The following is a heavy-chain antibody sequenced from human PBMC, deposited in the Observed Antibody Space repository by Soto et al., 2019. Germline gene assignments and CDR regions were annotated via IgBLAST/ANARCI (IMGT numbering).Heavy chain of an antibody. V-gene: IGHV4-30-2*01. CDR3: ARKGLRYFDWLLYFDY. D-gene: IGHD3-9*01. CDR2: IYQSGSS. Sequence: PSETLSLTCGVSGGSISSGGYSWNWIRQPPGKGLEWIGYIYQSGSSYYNPSLKSRVTISIDRSKNQFSLKLSSVTAADTAMYYCARKGLRYFDWLLYFDYWGQGTLVTVSS. CDR1: GGSISSGGYS. J-gene: IGHJ4*02.